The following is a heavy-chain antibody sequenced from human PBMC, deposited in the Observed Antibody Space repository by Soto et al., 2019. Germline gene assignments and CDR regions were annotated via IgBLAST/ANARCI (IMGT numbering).Heavy chain of an antibody. CDR2: IWYDGSNK. CDR3: ARKHSSSILDV. Sequence: GGSLRLSCAASGFTFSNYGMHWVRQAPGKGLEWVAVIWYDGSNKYYVESVKGRFTISRDNSKNTMYLQMNSLRAEDTAVYYCARKHSSSILDVWGQGTTVTVSS. CDR1: GFTFSNYG. D-gene: IGHD6-13*01. V-gene: IGHV3-33*01. J-gene: IGHJ6*02.